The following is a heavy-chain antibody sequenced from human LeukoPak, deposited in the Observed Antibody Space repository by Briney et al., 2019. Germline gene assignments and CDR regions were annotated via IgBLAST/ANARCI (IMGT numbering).Heavy chain of an antibody. CDR2: ISGSGGST. V-gene: IGHV3-23*01. CDR3: AKRFTVTTSWEFD. D-gene: IGHD4-11*01. Sequence: GGSLRLSCAASGFTFSSYAMSWVRQAPGKGLEWVSAISGSGGSTYYADSVKGRFTIFRDNSNNMLYLQMNSLRVEDTAIYYCAKRFTVTTSWEFDWGQGTLVTVSS. CDR1: GFTFSSYA. J-gene: IGHJ4*02.